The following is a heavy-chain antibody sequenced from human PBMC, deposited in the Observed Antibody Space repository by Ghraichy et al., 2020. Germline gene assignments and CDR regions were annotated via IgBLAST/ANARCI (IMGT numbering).Heavy chain of an antibody. Sequence: SETQSLNCSVSGGSISSYYWSWIRQPAGKGLEWIGRIQTSGSTNYNPSLRSRLTMSVDTSKNQFSLKLSSVTAADTAVYYCARDRAVVRGDHDAFDIWGQGTVVNVSS. CDR2: IQTSGST. V-gene: IGHV4-4*07. CDR3: ARDRAVVRGDHDAFDI. CDR1: GGSISSYY. D-gene: IGHD3-10*01. J-gene: IGHJ3*02.